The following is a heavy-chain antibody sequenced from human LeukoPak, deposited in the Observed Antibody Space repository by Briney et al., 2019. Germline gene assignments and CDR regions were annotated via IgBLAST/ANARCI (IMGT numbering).Heavy chain of an antibody. CDR2: ISGSGGSA. V-gene: IGHV3-23*01. CDR3: ASRPTSAAVAPSDY. CDR1: GLTSGCCA. D-gene: IGHD6-19*01. J-gene: IGHJ4*02. Sequence: GGSLRLSCAASGLTSGCCAMSWVRQAPGKGLEWVSAISGSGGSAYYADSVKGRFTVSRGNSKNTLYLQMNSLRVEDTATYYCASRPTSAAVAPSDYWGQGTLVTVSS.